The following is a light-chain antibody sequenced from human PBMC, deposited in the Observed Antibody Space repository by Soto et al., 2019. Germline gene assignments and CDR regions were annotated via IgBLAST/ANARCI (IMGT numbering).Light chain of an antibody. J-gene: IGLJ3*02. Sequence: QPVLTQSPSASASLGASAKLTCTLSSEHSSYAIAWHQQQPEKGPRYLMKLDSDGSHTKGDGIPDRFSGSSSGAERYLTISSLQSEDEADYYCQTWGTGIWVFGGGTKVTVL. CDR2: LDSDGSH. V-gene: IGLV4-69*01. CDR1: SEHSSYA. CDR3: QTWGTGIWV.